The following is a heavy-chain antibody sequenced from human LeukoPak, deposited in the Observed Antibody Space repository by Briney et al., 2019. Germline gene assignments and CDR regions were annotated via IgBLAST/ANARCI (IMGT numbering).Heavy chain of an antibody. J-gene: IGHJ4*02. CDR2: MNPNSGNT. D-gene: IGHD2-21*02. Sequence: GASVKVSCKASGYTFTSYDINWVRQATGQGLEWMGWMNPNSGNTGYAQKFQGRVTMTRNTSISTAYMELSSLRSEDTAVYYCARWGLAYCGGDCYSSFDYWGQGTLVTVSS. CDR1: GYTFTSYD. CDR3: ARWGLAYCGGDCYSSFDY. V-gene: IGHV1-8*01.